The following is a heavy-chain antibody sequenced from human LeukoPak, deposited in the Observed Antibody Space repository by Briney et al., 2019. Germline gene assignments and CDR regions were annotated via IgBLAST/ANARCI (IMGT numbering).Heavy chain of an antibody. CDR2: MDYSGST. CDR1: GGSISDYY. V-gene: IGHV4-59*08. Sequence: PSETLSLTCTVSGGSISDYYWTWIRQSPGTGLEWIGYMDYSGSTAYNPSLKSRVTISVDTSKNQFSLKLSSVTAADTAVYYCARQSDSPGFDYWGQGTLVTVSS. J-gene: IGHJ4*02. CDR3: ARQSDSPGFDY.